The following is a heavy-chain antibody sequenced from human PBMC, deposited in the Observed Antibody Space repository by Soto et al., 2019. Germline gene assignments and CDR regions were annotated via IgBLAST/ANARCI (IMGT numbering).Heavy chain of an antibody. CDR3: ARDKSLYYYCSGSDYPHYGMDV. J-gene: IGHJ6*02. CDR2: IWYDGSNK. Sequence: GGSLRLSCAASGFTFSSYGMHWVRQAPGKGLEWVAVIWYDGSNKYYADSVKGRFTISRDNSKNTLYLQMNSLRAEDTAVYYCARDKSLYYYCSGSDYPHYGMDVWGQGSTVTVS. CDR1: GFTFSSYG. D-gene: IGHD3-10*01. V-gene: IGHV3-33*01.